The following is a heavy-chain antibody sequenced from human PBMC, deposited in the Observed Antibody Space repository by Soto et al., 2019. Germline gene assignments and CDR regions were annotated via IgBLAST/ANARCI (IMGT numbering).Heavy chain of an antibody. CDR3: ARGQVVAAQH. D-gene: IGHD2-15*01. V-gene: IGHV1-8*01. J-gene: IGHJ4*02. CDR2: MNPNSRNT. Sequence: ASVKVSCKASGYTFTSYDINWVRQASGQGLEWMGWMNPNSRNTGYAQKFQGRVTISVDRSKNQFSLKLSSVTAADTAVYYCARGQVVAAQHWGQGTLVTVS. CDR1: GYTFTSYD.